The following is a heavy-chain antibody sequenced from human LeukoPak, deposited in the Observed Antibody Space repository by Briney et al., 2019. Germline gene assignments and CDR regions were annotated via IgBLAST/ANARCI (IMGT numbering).Heavy chain of an antibody. Sequence: PSETLSLTCAVYGGSFSGYYWSWIRQPPGKGLEWIGEINHSGSTNYNPSLKSRVTISVDTSKNQFSLKLSSVTAADTAVYYCASPARDRSSSFDYWGQGTLVTVSS. J-gene: IGHJ4*02. V-gene: IGHV4-34*01. CDR3: ASPARDRSSSFDY. D-gene: IGHD6-6*01. CDR1: GGSFSGYY. CDR2: INHSGST.